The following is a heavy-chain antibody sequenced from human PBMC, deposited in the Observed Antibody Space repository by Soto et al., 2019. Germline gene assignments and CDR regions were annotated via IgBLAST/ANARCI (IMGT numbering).Heavy chain of an antibody. Sequence: PSETLSLTCTVSGGSISSSSYYWGWIRQPPGKGLEWIGSIYYSGSTYYNPSLKSRVTISVDTSKNQFSLKLSSVTAADTAVYYCAVRRGVTRNWFDPWAQGTLVPVSS. D-gene: IGHD4-17*01. CDR3: AVRRGVTRNWFDP. CDR1: GGSISSSSYY. J-gene: IGHJ5*02. V-gene: IGHV4-39*01. CDR2: IYYSGST.